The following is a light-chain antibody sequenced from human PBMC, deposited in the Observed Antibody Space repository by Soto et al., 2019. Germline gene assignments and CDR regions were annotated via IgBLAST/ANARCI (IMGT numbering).Light chain of an antibody. CDR3: QQYTYWPRT. Sequence: EIVITQSPATLSVSPGERATLSCRASQGVSSSLAWYQQTAGQAPRLLIYDASTRATGIPDRFSGSGSGTEFTLTISSLQSEDFAIYYCQQYTYWPRTFGQGTRVEI. J-gene: IGKJ1*01. CDR1: QGVSSS. V-gene: IGKV3-15*01. CDR2: DAS.